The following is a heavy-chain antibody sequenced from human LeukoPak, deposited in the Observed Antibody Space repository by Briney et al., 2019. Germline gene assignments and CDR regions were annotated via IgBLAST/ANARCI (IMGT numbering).Heavy chain of an antibody. V-gene: IGHV3-74*01. D-gene: IGHD6-19*01. CDR3: ARGRIAVAGSDY. CDR2: INSDGSST. Sequence: GGSLRLSCAASGFTFSSDWMHWVRQAPGKGLVWVSRINSDGSSTSYAGSVKGRFTISRDNAKNTLYLQMNSLRAEDTAVYYCARGRIAVAGSDYWGQGTLVTVSS. CDR1: GFTFSSDW. J-gene: IGHJ4*02.